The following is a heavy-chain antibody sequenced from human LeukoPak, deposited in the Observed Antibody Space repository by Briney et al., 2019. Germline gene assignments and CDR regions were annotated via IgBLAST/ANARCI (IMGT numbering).Heavy chain of an antibody. J-gene: IGHJ6*03. CDR3: ATAARRDGYNLYYYYYMDV. CDR2: INPSGGST. V-gene: IGHV1-46*01. D-gene: IGHD5-24*01. Sequence: ASVKVSCKASGYTLTSYYMHWVRQAPGQGLEWMGIINPSGGSTSYAQKFQGRVTMTRDMSTSTVYMELSSLRSEDTAVYYCATAARRDGYNLYYYYYMDVWGKGTTVTVSS. CDR1: GYTLTSYY.